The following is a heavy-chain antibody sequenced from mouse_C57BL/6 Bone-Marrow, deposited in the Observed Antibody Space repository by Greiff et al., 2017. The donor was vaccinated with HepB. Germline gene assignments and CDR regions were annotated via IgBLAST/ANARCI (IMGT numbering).Heavy chain of an antibody. V-gene: IGHV2-9-1*01. J-gene: IGHJ4*01. CDR3: ATPTGTGYYAMDY. CDR1: GFSLTSYA. CDR2: IWTGGGT. D-gene: IGHD4-1*02. Sequence: VKLMESGPGLVAPSQSLSITCTVSGFSLTSYAISWVRQPPGKGLEWLGVIWTGGGTNYNSALKSRLSISKDNSKSQVFLKMNSLQTDDTARYYCATPTGTGYYAMDYWGQGTSVTVSS.